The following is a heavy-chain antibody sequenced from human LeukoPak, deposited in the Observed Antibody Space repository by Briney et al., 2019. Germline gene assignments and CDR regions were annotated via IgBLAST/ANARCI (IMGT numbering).Heavy chain of an antibody. CDR3: ARLSITMIGDYWFDP. CDR1: GGSISSYY. J-gene: IGHJ5*02. V-gene: IGHV4-59*08. CDR2: ISYTGST. D-gene: IGHD3-22*01. Sequence: PSETLSLTCTVSGGSISSYYVSWIRQPPGKGLEWIGYISYTGSTDYNPSLKSRVTISVDMSKNQFSLKLSPVTAADTAVYYCARLSITMIGDYWFDPWGQGTLVTVSS.